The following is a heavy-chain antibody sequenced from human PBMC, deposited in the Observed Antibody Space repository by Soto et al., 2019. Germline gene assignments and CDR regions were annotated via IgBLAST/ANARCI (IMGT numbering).Heavy chain of an antibody. V-gene: IGHV3-23*01. CDR3: AKVIVLGASTIEF. J-gene: IGHJ4*02. CDR2: ISGSGGTT. D-gene: IGHD6-6*01. CDR1: GFTFNHYG. Sequence: GGSLRLSCAASGFTFNHYGMAWVRQAPGKGLEWVSVISGSGGTTYYADSVKGRLTISRDNSKSTVYLQMNSLRVEDTALYSCAKVIVLGASTIEFWGPGTLVTVSS.